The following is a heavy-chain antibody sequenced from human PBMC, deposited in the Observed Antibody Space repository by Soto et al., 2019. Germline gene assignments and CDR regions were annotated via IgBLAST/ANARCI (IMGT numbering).Heavy chain of an antibody. Sequence: QVQLQQWGAGLLKPSETLSLTCAVYGGSFSGYYWSWIRQPPGKGLEWIGEINHSGSTNYNPSLKSRVTISVDTSKNQFSRKLSSVTAADTAVYYCARAPYCSGGSCYSDFDYWGQGTLVTVSS. CDR1: GGSFSGYY. V-gene: IGHV4-34*01. CDR2: INHSGST. D-gene: IGHD2-15*01. J-gene: IGHJ4*02. CDR3: ARAPYCSGGSCYSDFDY.